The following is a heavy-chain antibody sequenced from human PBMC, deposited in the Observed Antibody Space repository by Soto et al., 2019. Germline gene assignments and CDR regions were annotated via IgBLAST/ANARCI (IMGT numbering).Heavy chain of an antibody. D-gene: IGHD1-1*01. J-gene: IGHJ6*03. CDR2: VIPLLDTS. CDR3: ASGKSQMTQDRMGFYYYMDV. CDR1: GITFNNYT. Sequence: QVHLVQSGAEVKKPGSSVKISCTASGITFNNYTFSWVRRAPGQGLEWMGRVIPLLDTSNYVEKFQDRVTITADRSTSTAYMELSGLKSEDSAIYYCASGKSQMTQDRMGFYYYMDVWGKGTTITVSS. V-gene: IGHV1-69*08.